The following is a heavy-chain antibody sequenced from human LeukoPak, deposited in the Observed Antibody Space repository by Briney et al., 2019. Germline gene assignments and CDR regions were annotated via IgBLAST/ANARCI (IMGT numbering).Heavy chain of an antibody. Sequence: GASVKVSCKASGGTFSSYTISWVRQAPGQGLERMGRIIPILGIANYAQKFQGRVTITADKSTSTAYMELSSLRSEDTAVYYCARDAYSSSPWYYFDYWGQGTLVTVSS. CDR3: ARDAYSSSPWYYFDY. D-gene: IGHD6-6*01. J-gene: IGHJ4*02. V-gene: IGHV1-69*04. CDR2: IIPILGIA. CDR1: GGTFSSYT.